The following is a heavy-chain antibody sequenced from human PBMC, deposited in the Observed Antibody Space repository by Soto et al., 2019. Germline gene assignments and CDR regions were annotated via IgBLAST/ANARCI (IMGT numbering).Heavy chain of an antibody. CDR3: ARGGQATGTYTPHGAFDI. Sequence: QVQLQQWGAGLLKPSETLSLTCAVYGGSFSGYYWSWIRQPPGKGLEWIGEINHSGTTNYNPSLKSRVPISVDTSKNQFALELSSVTAADTAVYYCARGGQATGTYTPHGAFDIWGQGTMVTVSS. J-gene: IGHJ3*02. CDR2: INHSGTT. V-gene: IGHV4-34*01. D-gene: IGHD1-1*01. CDR1: GGSFSGYY.